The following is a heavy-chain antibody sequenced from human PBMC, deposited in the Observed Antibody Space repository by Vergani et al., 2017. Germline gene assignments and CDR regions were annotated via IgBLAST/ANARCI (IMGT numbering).Heavy chain of an antibody. CDR1: GFTFSSYG. J-gene: IGHJ6*02. D-gene: IGHD1-26*01. Sequence: VQLVESGGGVVQPGRSLRLSCAASGFTFSSYGMHWVRQAPGQGLQWMGIINPSGGSTSYAQKFQGRVTMTRDTSTSTVYMELSSLRSEDTAVYYCARDVGATKEYYYYYGMDVWGQGTTVTVSS. CDR2: INPSGGST. CDR3: ARDVGATKEYYYYYGMDV. V-gene: IGHV1-46*01.